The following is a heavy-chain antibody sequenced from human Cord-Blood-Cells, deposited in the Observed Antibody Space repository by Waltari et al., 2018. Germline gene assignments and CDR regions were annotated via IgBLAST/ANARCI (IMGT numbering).Heavy chain of an antibody. J-gene: IGHJ4*02. D-gene: IGHD6-13*01. V-gene: IGHV3-48*02. CDR2: ISSSSSTI. CDR1: GFTFISYS. Sequence: EVQLVESGGGLVQPGGSLRLSCAASGFTFISYSINWVRQAPGKGLEWVSYISSSSSTIYYADSVKGRFTISRDNAKNSLYLQMNSLRDEDTAVYYCARGEAAAGTRGDYWGQGTLVTVSS. CDR3: ARGEAAAGTRGDY.